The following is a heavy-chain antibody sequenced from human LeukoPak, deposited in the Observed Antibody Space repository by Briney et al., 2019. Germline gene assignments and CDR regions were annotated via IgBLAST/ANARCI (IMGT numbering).Heavy chain of an antibody. V-gene: IGHV4-4*07. Sequence: MASETLSLTCTVSGGSIGNYYWTWIRQPAGKGLEWIGRIFVSGSTNYNPSLKGRVTMSVDTSKKQFSLRLTSMSAADTAVYFCARAIFGDSYDGIDVWGQGTPVTVSS. J-gene: IGHJ6*02. D-gene: IGHD3-10*01. CDR1: GGSIGNYY. CDR2: IFVSGST. CDR3: ARAIFGDSYDGIDV.